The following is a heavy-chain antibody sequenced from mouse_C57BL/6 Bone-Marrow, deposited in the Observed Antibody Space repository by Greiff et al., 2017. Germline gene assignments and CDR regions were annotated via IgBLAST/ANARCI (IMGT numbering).Heavy chain of an antibody. D-gene: IGHD1-1*01. CDR1: GFNIKDYY. V-gene: IGHV14-2*01. Sequence: EVQLQQSGAELVKPGASVKLSCTASGFNIKDYYIHWVKQRTEQGLEWIGRIDPEDGETKYAPKFQDKAPITADTSSNTAYLQLSSLTSEDTAVYYCTRSLIYYGTNYWGQVTTRTVSS. CDR2: IDPEDGET. CDR3: TRSLIYYGTNY. J-gene: IGHJ2*01.